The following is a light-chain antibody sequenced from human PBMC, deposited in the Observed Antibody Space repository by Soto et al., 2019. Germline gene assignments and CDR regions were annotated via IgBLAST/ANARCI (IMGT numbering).Light chain of an antibody. CDR3: QQYGDSLRT. CDR1: QSISSSY. V-gene: IGKV3-20*01. CDR2: HTS. Sequence: ENVLTQSPGTLSLSPWERATLSCRASQSISSSYLAWYQQKPGKTPRILIYHTSNRDTGIPDRFSVSGSWTDFTITISRLEPEYFAVYYCQQYGDSLRTFRGGNKVEI. J-gene: IGKJ4*01.